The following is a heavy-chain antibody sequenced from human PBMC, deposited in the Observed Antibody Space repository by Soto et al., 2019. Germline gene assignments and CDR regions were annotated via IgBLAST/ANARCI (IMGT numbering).Heavy chain of an antibody. CDR3: ARDGNLSSSYGDFDY. CDR1: GGAFNNYG. J-gene: IGHJ4*02. D-gene: IGHD6-6*01. Sequence: QVELVQSGAEVKKPGSSVMVSGKAAGGAFNNYGFTWVRQASGQGLEWMGQIIPLFSTTHYAQKFQGRVSSTADGYTSTVHMELSSLTSEDTAVYYCARDGNLSSSYGDFDYWGQGTLVIVSS. CDR2: IIPLFSTT. V-gene: IGHV1-69*01.